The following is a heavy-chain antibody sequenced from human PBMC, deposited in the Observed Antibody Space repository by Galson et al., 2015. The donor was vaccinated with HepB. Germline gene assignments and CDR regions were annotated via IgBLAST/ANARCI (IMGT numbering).Heavy chain of an antibody. J-gene: IGHJ4*01. CDR1: GFTFNDYT. V-gene: IGHV3-43*01. CDR3: AKDAYSSGWYLPWRNIKTYCFVY. CDR2: VSWDGDNT. Sequence: SLRLSCAASGFTFNDYTMHWVRQAPGKGLEWVSLVSWDGDNTYYADSVKGRFTISRDNSRNSLYLQMNSLRTEDTALYYCAKDAYSSGWYLPWRNIKTYCFVYWGHGTLVPVS. D-gene: IGHD6-19*01.